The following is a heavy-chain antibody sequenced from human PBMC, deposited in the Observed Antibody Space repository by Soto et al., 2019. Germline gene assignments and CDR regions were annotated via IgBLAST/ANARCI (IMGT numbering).Heavy chain of an antibody. CDR1: GFTFSGSA. J-gene: IGHJ4*02. D-gene: IGHD4-17*01. CDR2: IRSKANSYAT. Sequence: EVQLVESGGGLVQPGGSLKLSCAASGFTFSGSAMHWVRQASGKGLEWVGRIRSKANSYATAYAASVKGRFTISRDDSKNTAYLQMNSPKTEDTAVYYCTVLYGDYVLDYWGQGTLVTVSS. V-gene: IGHV3-73*02. CDR3: TVLYGDYVLDY.